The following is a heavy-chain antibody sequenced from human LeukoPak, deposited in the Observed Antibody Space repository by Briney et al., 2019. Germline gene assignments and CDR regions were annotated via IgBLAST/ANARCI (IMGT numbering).Heavy chain of an antibody. CDR1: GFTFSSYG. CDR2: IQYDGTNK. J-gene: IGHJ6*03. V-gene: IGHV3-30*02. Sequence: GGSLRLSCAASGFTFSSYGMRWVRQAPGKGLEWVAFIQYDGTNKYYADSVKGRFTISRDNSKNTLYLQMNSLRAEDTAVYYCAKEAGDYYYYYYMDVWGKGTTVTISS. D-gene: IGHD2-21*02. CDR3: AKEAGDYYYYYYMDV.